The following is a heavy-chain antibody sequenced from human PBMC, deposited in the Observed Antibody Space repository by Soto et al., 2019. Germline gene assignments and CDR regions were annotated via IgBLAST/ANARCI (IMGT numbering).Heavy chain of an antibody. CDR3: ARAGGTTVTGLWHFDS. CDR1: GFTFNTYS. D-gene: IGHD4-17*01. V-gene: IGHV3-33*01. J-gene: IGHJ4*02. Sequence: QVQLEESGGGVVQPGRSLRLSCEASGFTFNTYSMHWVHQPAGKGLEWLAAIWYDGTQKYYADSVKGRFIISRDNSKKTPYLEMDSLRAEDTAVYYCARAGGTTVTGLWHFDSWGQGTLVTVSS. CDR2: IWYDGTQK.